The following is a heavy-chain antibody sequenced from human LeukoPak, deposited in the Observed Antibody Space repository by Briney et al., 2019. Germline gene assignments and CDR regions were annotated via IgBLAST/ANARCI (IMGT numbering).Heavy chain of an antibody. Sequence: QPGRSLRLSCAASGFTFDDYAMHWVRQAPGKGLEWVSGISWNSGSVGYADSVKGRFTISRDNAKNSLYLQMNSLRAEDMALYFCAKGSSYSFGYRYFDLWGRGTLVTVSS. V-gene: IGHV3-9*03. CDR2: ISWNSGSV. D-gene: IGHD5-18*01. CDR3: AKGSSYSFGYRYFDL. CDR1: GFTFDDYA. J-gene: IGHJ2*01.